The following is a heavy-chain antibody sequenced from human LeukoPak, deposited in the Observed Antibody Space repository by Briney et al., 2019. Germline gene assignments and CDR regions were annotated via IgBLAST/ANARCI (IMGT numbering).Heavy chain of an antibody. CDR3: ASRVGFEY. CDR1: GFTFSDFY. D-gene: IGHD1-26*01. V-gene: IGHV3-11*04. J-gene: IGHJ4*02. CDR2: INGIGSTI. Sequence: GGSLRLSCSASGFTFSDFYMSWIRQAPGKGLEWVSYINGIGSTIHYADSVKGRFTISRDNAKNSLFLQMNSLRVEDTAVYYCASRVGFEYWGQGTQVTVSS.